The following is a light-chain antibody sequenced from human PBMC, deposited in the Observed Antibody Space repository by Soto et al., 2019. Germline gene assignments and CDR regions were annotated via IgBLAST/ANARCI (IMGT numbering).Light chain of an antibody. J-gene: IGLJ1*01. Sequence: QSALTQPASVSGSPGQSITISCTGTSSDVGGYNYVSWYQQHTGKAPKLMIYDVSNRPSGVSNRFAGSKSGNTASLTISGRQPEDEADYYCSSYTSSSTYVFGTGTKLTVL. CDR3: SSYTSSSTYV. CDR2: DVS. CDR1: SSDVGGYNY. V-gene: IGLV2-14*01.